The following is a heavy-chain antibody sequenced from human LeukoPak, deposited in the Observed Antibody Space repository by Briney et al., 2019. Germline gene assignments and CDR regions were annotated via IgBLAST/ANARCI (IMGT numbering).Heavy chain of an antibody. J-gene: IGHJ4*02. CDR1: GFTFSSYW. Sequence: GGSLRLSCAASGFTFSSYWMHWVRQAPGKGLVWVSRINSDGSSTSYADSVKGRFTISRDNAKNSLYLQMNSLRAEDMALYYCAKALRGQWLVPPDYWGQGTLVTVSS. CDR2: INSDGSST. V-gene: IGHV3-74*01. D-gene: IGHD6-19*01. CDR3: AKALRGQWLVPPDY.